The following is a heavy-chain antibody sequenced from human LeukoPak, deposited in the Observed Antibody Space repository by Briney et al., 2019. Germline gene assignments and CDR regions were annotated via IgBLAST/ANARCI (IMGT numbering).Heavy chain of an antibody. D-gene: IGHD1-20*01. V-gene: IGHV3-7*01. CDR3: ARDRITGTTAPLY. Sequence: PGGSLRLSCAASGFTFSSYWMSWVRQAPGKGLEWVANIKQDGSEKYYVDSVKGRFTISRDNAKNSLYLQMNSLRAEDTAVYYCARDRITGTTAPLYWGQGTLVTVSS. CDR2: IKQDGSEK. J-gene: IGHJ4*02. CDR1: GFTFSSYW.